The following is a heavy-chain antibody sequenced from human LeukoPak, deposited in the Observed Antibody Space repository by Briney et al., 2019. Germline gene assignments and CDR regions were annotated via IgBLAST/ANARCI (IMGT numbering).Heavy chain of an antibody. CDR1: AFTFSSYG. V-gene: IGHV3-74*01. CDR2: INSDGSST. CDR3: ARESAIVLVPFDS. J-gene: IGHJ4*02. Sequence: GGSLRLSCAASAFTFSSYGMHWVRQAPGKGLVWVSRINSDGSSTTYADSVKGRFTISRDNAKNTLYLQMNTLRGEDTAVYYCARESAIVLVPFDSWGQGTLVTVSS. D-gene: IGHD2/OR15-2a*01.